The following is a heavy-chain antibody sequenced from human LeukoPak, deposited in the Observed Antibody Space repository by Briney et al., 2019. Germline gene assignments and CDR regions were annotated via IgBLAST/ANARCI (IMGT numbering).Heavy chain of an antibody. J-gene: IGHJ4*02. V-gene: IGHV1-3*03. D-gene: IGHD6-19*01. Sequence: RASVKVSYKASGYTFTGYYMHWVRQAPGQRLEWMGWINAGNGYTKYSQEFQGRVTITRDTSASTTYMELSSLRSEDMAVYYCARVVKYSSGPLTDLLPYYFDYWGQGTLVTVSS. CDR3: ARVVKYSSGPLTDLLPYYFDY. CDR2: INAGNGYT. CDR1: GYTFTGYY.